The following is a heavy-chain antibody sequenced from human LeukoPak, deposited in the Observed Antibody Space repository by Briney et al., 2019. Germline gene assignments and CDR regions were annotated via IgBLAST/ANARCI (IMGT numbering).Heavy chain of an antibody. Sequence: PGGSLSLSSAASGFTVSSSYMSWVRQAPGKGLEWVSIISSAGTTYYADSVERRFTISRDNSKNTVYLQVNSLRDEDTAVYYCARDLEAANTYYFDYWGQGTMVAVAS. V-gene: IGHV3-66*01. CDR1: GFTVSSSY. J-gene: IGHJ4*02. D-gene: IGHD6-13*01. CDR2: ISSAGTT. CDR3: ARDLEAANTYYFDY.